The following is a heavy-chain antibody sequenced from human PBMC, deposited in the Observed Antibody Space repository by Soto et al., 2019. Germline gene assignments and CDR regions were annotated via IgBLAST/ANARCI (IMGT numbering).Heavy chain of an antibody. CDR1: GFTFSSYS. CDR2: ISSSSSYI. V-gene: IGHV3-21*01. Sequence: GGSLRLSCAASGFTFSSYSMNWVRQAPGKGLEWVSSISSSSSYIYYADSVKGRFTISRDNAKNSLYLQMNSLRAEDTAVYYCARDGMGRYFARFDPWGQGTLVTVSS. D-gene: IGHD3-9*01. J-gene: IGHJ5*02. CDR3: ARDGMGRYFARFDP.